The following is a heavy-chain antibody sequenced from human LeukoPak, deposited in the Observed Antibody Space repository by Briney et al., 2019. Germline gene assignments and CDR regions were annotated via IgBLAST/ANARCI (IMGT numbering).Heavy chain of an antibody. CDR1: GGTFSSYA. CDR2: IIPILGIA. D-gene: IGHD6-13*01. J-gene: IGHJ4*02. V-gene: IGHV1-69*04. CDR3: VNGYPPVDY. Sequence: SVEVSCKASGGTFSSYAISWVRQAPGQGLEWMGRIIPILGIANYAQKFQGRVTITADKSTSTAYMELSSLRSEDTAMYYCVNGYPPVDYWGQGTLVTVSS.